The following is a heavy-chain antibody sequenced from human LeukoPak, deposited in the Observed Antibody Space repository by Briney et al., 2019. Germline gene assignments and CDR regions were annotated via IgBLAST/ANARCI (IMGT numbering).Heavy chain of an antibody. V-gene: IGHV1-69*04. Sequence: SVKVSCKASGGTFSSYAIRWVRQAPGQGLEGMGRIIPILGIANYAQQFQGRVTITADKSTSTAYMELSSLRSADTAVYYCAAAPLNSYGGDPYFDYWGQGTLVTVSS. J-gene: IGHJ4*02. CDR1: GGTFSSYA. D-gene: IGHD5-18*01. CDR2: IIPILGIA. CDR3: AAAPLNSYGGDPYFDY.